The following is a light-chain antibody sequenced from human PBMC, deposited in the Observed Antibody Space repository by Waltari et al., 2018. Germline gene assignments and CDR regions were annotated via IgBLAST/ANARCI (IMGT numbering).Light chain of an antibody. V-gene: IGKV3-15*01. Sequence: IVVTQSPASLSVPPGERATLSCRASQSVSTKLGWYQQSPGQAPRLLIYAASTRAIGIPARFSGGGSGTEFTLTISSLQSEDVGIYYCQQYEKWPTTFGQGTRLDSK. CDR1: QSVSTK. J-gene: IGKJ5*01. CDR2: AAS. CDR3: QQYEKWPTT.